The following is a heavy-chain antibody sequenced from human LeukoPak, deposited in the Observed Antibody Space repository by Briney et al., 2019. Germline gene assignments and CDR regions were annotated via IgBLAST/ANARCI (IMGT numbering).Heavy chain of an antibody. J-gene: IGHJ3*02. CDR3: ARGDYYDSSGYPTKGAFDI. V-gene: IGHV3-21*01. CDR2: ISSSSSYI. CDR1: GFAFSSYS. D-gene: IGHD3-22*01. Sequence: GGSLRLSCAASGFAFSSYSMNWVRQAPGKGLEWVSSISSSSSYIYYADSVKGRFTISRDNAKNSLYLQMNSLRAEDTAVYYCARGDYYDSSGYPTKGAFDIWGQGTMVTVSS.